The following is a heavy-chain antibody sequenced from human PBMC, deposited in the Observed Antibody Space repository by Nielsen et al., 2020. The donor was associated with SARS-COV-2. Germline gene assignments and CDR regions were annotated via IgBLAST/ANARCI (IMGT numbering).Heavy chain of an antibody. V-gene: IGHV3-7*04. Sequence: GESLKISCAASAFTFSTYWMHWVRQAPGKGLEWVANINQDGSEKYYVDSVKGRFTISRDNADNSFYLQMNSLRAEDTAVYYCAKDYTSSRLRYYFDYWGQGTLVTVSS. J-gene: IGHJ4*02. D-gene: IGHD2-2*02. CDR1: AFTFSTYW. CDR3: AKDYTSSRLRYYFDY. CDR2: INQDGSEK.